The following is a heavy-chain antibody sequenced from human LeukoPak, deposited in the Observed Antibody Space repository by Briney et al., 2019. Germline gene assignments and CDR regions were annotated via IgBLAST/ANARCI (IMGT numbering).Heavy chain of an antibody. CDR2: ISYDGSNK. J-gene: IGHJ4*02. CDR3: AKYYYDSSGCFDY. Sequence: GGSLRLSCAASGFTFSSYGMHWVRQAPGKGLEWVAVISYDGSNKYYADSVKGRFTISRDNSRNTLYLQMNSLRAEDTAVYYCAKYYYDSSGCFDYWGQGTLVTVSS. CDR1: GFTFSSYG. V-gene: IGHV3-30*18. D-gene: IGHD3-22*01.